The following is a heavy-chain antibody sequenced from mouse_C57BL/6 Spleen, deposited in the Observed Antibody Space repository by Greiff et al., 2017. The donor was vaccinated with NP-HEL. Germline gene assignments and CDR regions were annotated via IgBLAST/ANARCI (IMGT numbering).Heavy chain of an antibody. D-gene: IGHD2-1*01. J-gene: IGHJ3*01. CDR2: IDPEDGDT. CDR1: GFNIKDYY. Sequence: VQLQQSGAELVRPGASVKLSCTASGFNIKDYYMHWVKQRPEQGLEWIGRIDPEDGDTEYAPKFQGKATMTADTSSNTAYLQLSSLTSEDTAVYYCTKDDGNYWFAYWGQGTLVTVSA. CDR3: TKDDGNYWFAY. V-gene: IGHV14-1*01.